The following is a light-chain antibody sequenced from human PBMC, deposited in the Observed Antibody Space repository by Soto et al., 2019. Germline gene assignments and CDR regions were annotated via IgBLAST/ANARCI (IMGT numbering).Light chain of an antibody. J-gene: IGKJ1*01. CDR2: WAS. V-gene: IGKV4-1*01. CDR1: QSVLYSSNNKNY. CDR3: PQYYSTPQT. Sequence: DIVMTQSPDSLAVSLGERATINCKSSQSVLYSSNNKNYLAWYQQKPGQPPKLLISWASTRESGVPDRFSGSGSGTDFTLTISSLQAEDVAVYYCPQYYSTPQTFGQGTKVEIK.